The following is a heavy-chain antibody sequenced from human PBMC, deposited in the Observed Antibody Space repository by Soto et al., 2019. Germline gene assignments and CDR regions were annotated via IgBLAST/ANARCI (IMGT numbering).Heavy chain of an antibody. J-gene: IGHJ6*02. CDR1: GFTFSSYA. D-gene: IGHD2-2*01. Sequence: EVQLLESGGGLVQPGGSLRRSCAASGFTFSSYAMKWVRQAPGKGLEWVSLIGESGTPTYYADSVKGRFTISRDNSGNTLFLEMYSLRAEDTAVYYCARYIPGVRYYGMDVWGQGTTVTVSS. CDR2: IGESGTPT. V-gene: IGHV3-23*01. CDR3: ARYIPGVRYYGMDV.